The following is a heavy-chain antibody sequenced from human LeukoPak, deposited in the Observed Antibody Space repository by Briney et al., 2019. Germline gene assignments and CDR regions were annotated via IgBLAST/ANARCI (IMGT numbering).Heavy chain of an antibody. V-gene: IGHV4-39*01. D-gene: IGHD5-24*01. Sequence: KSSETLSLTCSVSGGSIGSSSYCWGWIRQLPGKGLEWIGTICYSGSTFYNPSLKSRVTLSVDTSKNQFSLKLSSVTAADTAVYYCARTENYIPEDCFDPWGQGTLVTVSS. CDR1: GGSIGSSSYC. CDR2: ICYSGST. J-gene: IGHJ5*02. CDR3: ARTENYIPEDCFDP.